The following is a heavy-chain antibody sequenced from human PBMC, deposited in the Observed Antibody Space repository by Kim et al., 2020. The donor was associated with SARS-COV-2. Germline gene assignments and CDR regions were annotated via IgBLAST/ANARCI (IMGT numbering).Heavy chain of an antibody. CDR3: TRAHKRAQGILGYGVYTGSHRWGPQRSDNFNHYGLDV. CDR1: GGSSSAYY. V-gene: IGHV4-34*01. Sequence: SETLSLTCAVYGGSSSAYYWNWIRQPPGKGLEWIGEIHQSGSTSYNPSLKSRVTMSLDTSKTQFSLHLTSVTAADTALYYCTRAHKRAQGILGYGVYTGSHRWGPQRSDNFNHYGLDVWGEGTMVTVSS. CDR2: IHQSGST. J-gene: IGHJ6*04. D-gene: IGHD2-15*01.